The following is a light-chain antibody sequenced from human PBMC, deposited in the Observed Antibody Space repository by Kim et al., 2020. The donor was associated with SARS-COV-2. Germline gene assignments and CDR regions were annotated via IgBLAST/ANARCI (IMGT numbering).Light chain of an antibody. J-gene: IGKJ4*02. V-gene: IGKV1-17*03. CDR3: IQHNDYPLT. CDR1: QAISNY. CDR2: AAS. Sequence: DVQMTQSPSAISASVGDRVTITCRASQAISNYLAWFQQKPGKGPKRLIYAASSLQSGVPSRFSGSGSGTEFTLTISSLQPEDFATYYCIQHNDYPLTFGGGTKVDIK.